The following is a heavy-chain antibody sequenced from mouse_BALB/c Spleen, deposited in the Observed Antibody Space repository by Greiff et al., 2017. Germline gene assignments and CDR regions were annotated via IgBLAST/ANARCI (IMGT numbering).Heavy chain of an antibody. CDR3: AAYGNYYAMDY. CDR1: GFSLTGYG. CDR2: IWGDGST. D-gene: IGHD2-10*02. Sequence: VLLVESGPGLVAPSQSLSITCTVSGFSLTGYGVNWVRQPPGKGLEWLGLIWGDGSTDYNSAPKSRLSISKDNSKSQVFLKMNSLQTDDTARYYCAAYGNYYAMDYWGQGTSVTVAS. V-gene: IGHV2-6-7*01. J-gene: IGHJ4*01.